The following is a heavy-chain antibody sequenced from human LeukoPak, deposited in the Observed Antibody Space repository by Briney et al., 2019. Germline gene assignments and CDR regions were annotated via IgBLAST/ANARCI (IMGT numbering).Heavy chain of an antibody. CDR3: ARGGSSWYRGSFQH. CDR1: GYTFTSYD. V-gene: IGHV1-46*01. J-gene: IGHJ1*01. D-gene: IGHD6-13*01. CDR2: INPSGGNT. Sequence: ASVKVSCKASGYTFTSYDMHWVRQAPGQGLEWMGIINPSGGNTSYAQIFQGRVTMTRDTSTSTVYMGLSNLRSEDTAVYYCARGGSSWYRGSFQHWGQGTLVTVSS.